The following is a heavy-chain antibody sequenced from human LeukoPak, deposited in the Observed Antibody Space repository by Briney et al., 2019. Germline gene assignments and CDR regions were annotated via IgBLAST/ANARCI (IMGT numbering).Heavy chain of an antibody. J-gene: IGHJ4*02. CDR3: AIAVCGSSTSCYLGLDY. D-gene: IGHD2-2*01. Sequence: PSETLSLTCTVSGGSISNYYWSWIRQPPGKGLEWIGYIYYSGSTNYNPSLKSRVTISVDTSKNQFSLKLSSVTAADTAVYYCAIAVCGSSTSCYLGLDYWGQGTLVTVSS. CDR2: IYYSGST. CDR1: GGSISNYY. V-gene: IGHV4-59*08.